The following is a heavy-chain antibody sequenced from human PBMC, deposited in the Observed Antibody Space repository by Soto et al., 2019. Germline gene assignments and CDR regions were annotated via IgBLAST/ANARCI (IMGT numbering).Heavy chain of an antibody. D-gene: IGHD6-13*01. V-gene: IGHV3-23*01. CDR3: EKGYSSSWYFFDY. CDR1: GFTFSSYA. J-gene: IGHJ4*02. CDR2: ISGSGGST. Sequence: GGSLRLSCAASGFTFSSYAMSWVRQAPGKGLEWVSAISGSGGSTYYADSVKGRFTISRDNSKNTLYLQMNSLRAEDTAVYYWEKGYSSSWYFFDYWGQGTLVTVSS.